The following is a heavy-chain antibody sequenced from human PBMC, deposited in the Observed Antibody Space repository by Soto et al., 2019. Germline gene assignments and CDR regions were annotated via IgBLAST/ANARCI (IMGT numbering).Heavy chain of an antibody. CDR3: AREGATRRPSRPAIGWLES. CDR2: INVYNGET. J-gene: IGHJ5*01. V-gene: IGHV1-2*02. CDR1: GYTFSGYH. Sequence: ASVKVSCKASGYTFSGYHMHWVRQAPGQGLEWMGWINVYNGETNIAQKFQGRVAMTRDTSITTAYVELSRLRFDDTAVYFCAREGATRRPSRPAIGWLESWGQGTLVTVSS. D-gene: IGHD2-2*02.